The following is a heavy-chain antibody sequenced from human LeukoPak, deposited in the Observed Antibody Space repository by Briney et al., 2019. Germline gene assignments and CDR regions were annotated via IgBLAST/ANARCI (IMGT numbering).Heavy chain of an antibody. Sequence: GGSLRLSCAASGFTLSTNYMSWVRQAPGKGLEWVSVIYSGGSAYYADSVRDRFTISRDSSKNTLYLQMNSLSAEDTAVYYCARDFRLGGRWGQGTLVTVSS. CDR2: IYSGGSA. J-gene: IGHJ4*02. CDR1: GFTLSTNY. CDR3: ARDFRLGGR. D-gene: IGHD4-23*01. V-gene: IGHV3-66*01.